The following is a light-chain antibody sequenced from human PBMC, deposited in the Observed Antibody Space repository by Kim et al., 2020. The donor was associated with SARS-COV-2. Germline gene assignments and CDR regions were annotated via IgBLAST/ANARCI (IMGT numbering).Light chain of an antibody. CDR3: QQYSIYWT. J-gene: IGKJ1*01. V-gene: IGKV1-13*02. CDR2: GAS. Sequence: IQMTQSPSTLSASVGDRVTITCRASKGISSALAWYQQKPGKAPKLVIYGASNLESAVPSRFSGSGSGTEFTLTITSLQPDDVATYYCQQYSIYWTFGQGTKVDIK. CDR1: KGISSA.